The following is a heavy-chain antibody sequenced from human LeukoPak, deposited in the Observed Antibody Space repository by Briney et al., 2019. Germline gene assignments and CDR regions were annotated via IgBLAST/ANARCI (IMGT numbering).Heavy chain of an antibody. CDR2: IYTSGST. D-gene: IGHD3-3*01. Sequence: SQTLSLTCTVSGGSISSGSYYWSWIRQPAGKGLEWIGRIYTSGSTNYNPSLKSRVTISVDTSKNQFSLKLSSVTAADTAVYYCAREGYDFWSGYYSMYNWFDPWGQGTLVTVSS. V-gene: IGHV4-61*02. CDR3: AREGYDFWSGYYSMYNWFDP. CDR1: GGSISSGSYY. J-gene: IGHJ5*02.